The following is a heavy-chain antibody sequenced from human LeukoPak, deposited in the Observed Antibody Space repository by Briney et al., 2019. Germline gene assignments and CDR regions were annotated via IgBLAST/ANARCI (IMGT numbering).Heavy chain of an antibody. D-gene: IGHD6-13*01. Sequence: GGSLRLSCAASGFTFSSYWMTWVRQAPGKGLEWVSSISSSSTYIYYADSVKGRFTISRDNAKNSLYLQMNSLRAEDTAVYYCARAAAGFYYYYYMDVWGKGTTVTISS. CDR3: ARAAAGFYYYYYMDV. CDR1: GFTFSSYW. J-gene: IGHJ6*03. V-gene: IGHV3-21*01. CDR2: ISSSSTYI.